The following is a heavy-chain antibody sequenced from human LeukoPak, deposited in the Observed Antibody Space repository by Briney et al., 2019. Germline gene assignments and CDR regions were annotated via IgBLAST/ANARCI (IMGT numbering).Heavy chain of an antibody. CDR1: GFSFSNYA. J-gene: IGHJ6*02. CDR2: ISGSGGST. CDR3: AKASSYYYYGMDV. V-gene: IGHV3-23*01. Sequence: GGSLRLFCAASGFSFSNYAMSWVRQAPGKGPEWVSAISGSGGSTYYADSVKGRFTISRDNSKNTLYVQMNSLRAEDTAVYYCAKASSYYYYGMDVWGQGTTVTVSS.